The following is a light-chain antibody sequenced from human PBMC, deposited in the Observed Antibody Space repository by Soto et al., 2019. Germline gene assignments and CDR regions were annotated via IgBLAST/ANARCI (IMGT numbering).Light chain of an antibody. Sequence: DIQMTQSPSAMSASVGDTVTITCRASQGISNDLAWFQQKPGRVPKRLIYSASSLQSGVPSRFSGSASGTEFTLTISSLQPEEFATYYWLQHNSYPLTFGGGTKVQIK. V-gene: IGKV1-17*03. CDR3: LQHNSYPLT. CDR2: SAS. J-gene: IGKJ4*01. CDR1: QGISND.